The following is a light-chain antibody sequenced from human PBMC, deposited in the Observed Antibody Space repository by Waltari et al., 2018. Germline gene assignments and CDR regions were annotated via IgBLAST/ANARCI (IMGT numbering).Light chain of an antibody. CDR1: QNISTS. V-gene: IGKV3-11*01. CDR2: DAS. J-gene: IGKJ1*01. Sequence: EIVLTQSPATLSLSPGERVTLSCRASQNISTSLAWYQQKPGQAPRLHIYDASKRATGIPGRFSGSGSGTDFTLTISSLEPEDFVVYYCQQRYKWTFGQGTKVEIK. CDR3: QQRYKWT.